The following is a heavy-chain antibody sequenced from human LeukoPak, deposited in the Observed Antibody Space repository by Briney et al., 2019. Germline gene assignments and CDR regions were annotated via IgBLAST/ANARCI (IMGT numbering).Heavy chain of an antibody. D-gene: IGHD2-15*01. Sequence: GGSLRLSCVASGFTFSSYAMSWVPQAPGKGLEWVSGISGRDGSTYYADSVRGRFTISRDNSKNTLYLQMNSLRAEDTAIYYCAKSGLNRFDYWGQGTLVTVSS. J-gene: IGHJ4*02. CDR1: GFTFSSYA. CDR3: AKSGLNRFDY. CDR2: ISGRDGST. V-gene: IGHV3-23*01.